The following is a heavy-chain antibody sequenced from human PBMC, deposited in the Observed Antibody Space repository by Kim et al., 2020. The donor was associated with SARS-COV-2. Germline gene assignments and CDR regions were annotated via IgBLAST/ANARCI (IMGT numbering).Heavy chain of an antibody. J-gene: IGHJ3*02. CDR2: ISYEGSQT. Sequence: GGSLRLSCAAAGFIFNNYAMHWVRQAPGKGLQWVAGISYEGSQTYYAEPVQGRLTAPRDSSKNMVYLQMNSLRAEDTAMSFCAKVNSVFMIYPTRGAFDIWGLGTRVTVSS. CDR3: AKVNSVFMIYPTRGAFDI. D-gene: IGHD3-16*01. V-gene: IGHV3-30*18. CDR1: GFIFNNYA.